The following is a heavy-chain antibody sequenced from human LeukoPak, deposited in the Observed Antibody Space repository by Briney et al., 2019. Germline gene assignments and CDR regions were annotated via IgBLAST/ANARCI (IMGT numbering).Heavy chain of an antibody. CDR3: ARARGYGMDV. Sequence: SETLSLTCTVSGGSISSYYWSWIRQPPGKGLEWIGYIYYSGSTDYNPSLKSRVTISVDTSKNQFSLKLSSVTAADTAVYYCARARGYGMDVWGQGTTVTVSS. D-gene: IGHD3-10*01. CDR1: GGSISSYY. CDR2: IYYSGST. J-gene: IGHJ6*02. V-gene: IGHV4-59*01.